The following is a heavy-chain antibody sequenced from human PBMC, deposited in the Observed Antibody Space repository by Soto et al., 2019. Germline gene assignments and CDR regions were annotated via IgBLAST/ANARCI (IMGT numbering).Heavy chain of an antibody. D-gene: IGHD2-15*01. Sequence: EVQLVESGGGLVQPGGSLRLSCAASGFTFSSYSMSWVRQAPGKGLQWVSYISSSSTTIYYADSVKGRFTISRDNAKNSLYLQMNSLRDEDTAVYYCATGYCSGVSCYSGDLDDYWCQGTLVTVSS. CDR2: ISSSSTTI. CDR1: GFTFSSYS. J-gene: IGHJ4*02. V-gene: IGHV3-48*02. CDR3: ATGYCSGVSCYSGDLDDY.